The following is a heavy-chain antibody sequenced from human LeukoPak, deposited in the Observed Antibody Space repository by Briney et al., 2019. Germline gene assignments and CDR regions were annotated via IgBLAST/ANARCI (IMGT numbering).Heavy chain of an antibody. CDR1: GFTFSGSA. V-gene: IGHV3-73*01. CDR3: ARRAGAYSHPYDY. Sequence: GGSLKLSCAASGFTFSGSAMHWVRQASGKGLEWVGRIRSKANSYATAYAASVKGRFTISRDDSKNTAYLQMNCLKTEDTAVYYCARRAGAYSHPYDYWGQGTLVTVSS. CDR2: IRSKANSYAT. D-gene: IGHD4/OR15-4a*01. J-gene: IGHJ4*02.